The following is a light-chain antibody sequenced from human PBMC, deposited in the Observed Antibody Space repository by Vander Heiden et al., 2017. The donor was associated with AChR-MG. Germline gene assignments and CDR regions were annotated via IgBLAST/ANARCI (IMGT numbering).Light chain of an antibody. V-gene: IGKV1-5*03. CDR2: KAS. J-gene: IGKJ4*01. Sequence: QMAQSPSTLSASVGDRVTITCRASQNINTWLAWYQQKPGKAPKLLIYKASSLQSGVPSRFSGSGFGTEFALTINSLQPDDFATYYCQQFEAYPLTFGGGTKVEIK. CDR3: QQFEAYPLT. CDR1: QNINTW.